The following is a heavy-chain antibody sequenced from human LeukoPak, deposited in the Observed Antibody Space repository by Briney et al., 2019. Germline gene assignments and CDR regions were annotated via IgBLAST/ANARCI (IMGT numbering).Heavy chain of an antibody. V-gene: IGHV3-53*01. J-gene: IGHJ6*02. CDR2: IYSGGST. D-gene: IGHD3-10*01. CDR3: ARDRVTMIRGVTIYYYYYGMDV. CDR1: GFTVSSNY. Sequence: GGSLRLSCAASGFTVSSNYMSWVRQAPGKGLEWVSVIYSGGSTYYADSVKGRFTISRDNSKNTLYLQMNSLRAEDTAVYYCARDRVTMIRGVTIYYYYYGMDVWGQGTTVTVSS.